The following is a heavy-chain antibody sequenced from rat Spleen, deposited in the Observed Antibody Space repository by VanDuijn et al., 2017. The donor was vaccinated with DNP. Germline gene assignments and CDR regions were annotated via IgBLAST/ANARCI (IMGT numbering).Heavy chain of an antibody. Sequence: EVQLQESGPGLVKPSQSLSLTCSVTGYSITSNYWGWIRKFPGNKMEWMGYISYSGSTSYNPSLKSRISITRDTSKNQFFLQLNSVTTEDIATYYCARGLNYGGFSYSWHFDFWGPGTMVTVSS. D-gene: IGHD1-11*01. CDR3: ARGLNYGGFSYSWHFDF. V-gene: IGHV3-1*01. CDR2: ISYSGST. CDR1: GYSITSNY. J-gene: IGHJ1*01.